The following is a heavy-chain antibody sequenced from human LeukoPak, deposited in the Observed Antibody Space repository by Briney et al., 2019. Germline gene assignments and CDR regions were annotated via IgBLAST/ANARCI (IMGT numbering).Heavy chain of an antibody. V-gene: IGHV1-2*02. J-gene: IGHJ4*02. D-gene: IGHD3-10*01. CDR3: ASLGDYYGSGSYSPFDY. Sequence: ASVKVSCKASGYTFSDYYIHWVRQAPGQGLEWLGWINSNSGDTKYGQTFQGRVTMTRDTSISTAYMELSRLRSDDTAVYYCASLGDYYGSGSYSPFDYWGQGTLVTVSS. CDR2: INSNSGDT. CDR1: GYTFSDYY.